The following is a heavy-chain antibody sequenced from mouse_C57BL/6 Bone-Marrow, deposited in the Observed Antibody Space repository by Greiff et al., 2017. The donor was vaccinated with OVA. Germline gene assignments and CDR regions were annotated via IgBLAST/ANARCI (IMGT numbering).Heavy chain of an antibody. CDR1: GYTFTSYW. CDR2: IDPSDSET. Sequence: QVQLQQPGAELVRPGSSVKLSCKASGYTFTSYWMHWVKQRPIQGLEWIGNIDPSDSETHYNQKFKDKATLTVDKSSSPAYMQLSSLTSEDSAVYYCARGGYYWYFDVWGTGTTVTVSS. CDR3: ARGGYYWYFDV. J-gene: IGHJ1*03. D-gene: IGHD2-2*01. V-gene: IGHV1-52*01.